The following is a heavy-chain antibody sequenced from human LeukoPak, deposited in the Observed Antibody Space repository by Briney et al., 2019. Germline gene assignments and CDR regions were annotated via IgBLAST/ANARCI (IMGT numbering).Heavy chain of an antibody. CDR2: IYDDGST. CDR3: ARGSTGSFGP. D-gene: IGHD1-26*01. V-gene: IGHV4-59*11. Sequence: SETLSLTCTVSGGSISSHYWSWIRQSPGRGLEWIGYIYDDGSTDCNPSLKSRVTMSVDTSKNQFSLKLTSVTAADTAVYYCARGSTGSFGPWGQGTLVIVTS. J-gene: IGHJ5*02. CDR1: GGSISSHY.